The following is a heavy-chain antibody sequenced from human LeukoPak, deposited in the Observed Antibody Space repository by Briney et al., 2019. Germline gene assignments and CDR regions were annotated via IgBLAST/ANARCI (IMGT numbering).Heavy chain of an antibody. CDR3: ATDLAMVRGVIGGDY. Sequence: ASVKVSCKVSGYTLTELPMHWVRQAPGKGLEWMGGFDPEDGETIYAQKFQGRVTMTEDTSTDTAYMELSSLTSDDTAVYYCATDLAMVRGVIGGDYWGQATLVTVSS. CDR2: FDPEDGET. V-gene: IGHV1-24*01. J-gene: IGHJ4*02. D-gene: IGHD3-10*01. CDR1: GYTLTELP.